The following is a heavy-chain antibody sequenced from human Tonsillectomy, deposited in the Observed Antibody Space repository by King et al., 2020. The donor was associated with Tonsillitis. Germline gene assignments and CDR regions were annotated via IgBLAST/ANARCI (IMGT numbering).Heavy chain of an antibody. CDR3: ARERVGAIMVFDY. D-gene: IGHD1-26*01. Sequence: VQLQESGPGLVKPSETLSLTCTVSGGPISEYYWSWIRQPAGKALEWIGRIYTSGSTNYLPSLKSRVTMSVDMSKSQFSLKLTSVTAADTAVYYCARERVGAIMVFDYWGQGALVTVSS. CDR2: IYTSGST. J-gene: IGHJ4*02. V-gene: IGHV4-4*07. CDR1: GGPISEYY.